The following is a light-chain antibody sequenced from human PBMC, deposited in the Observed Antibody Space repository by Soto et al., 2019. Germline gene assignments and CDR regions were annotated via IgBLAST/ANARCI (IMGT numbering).Light chain of an antibody. V-gene: IGKV3-20*01. CDR2: GAT. CDR3: QQYGNSPRS. Sequence: EIVLTQSPGTLSLPPGERATLSCRASQSVSSNYLAWYQQTPGQAPRLLMYGATSRATGIPDRFSGSGSGTDFTLTISRLEPEDFAVYYCQQYGNSPRSFGQGTKVEIK. CDR1: QSVSSNY. J-gene: IGKJ1*01.